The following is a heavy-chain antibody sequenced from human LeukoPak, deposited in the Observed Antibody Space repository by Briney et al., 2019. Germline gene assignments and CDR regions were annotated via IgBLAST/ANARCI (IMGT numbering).Heavy chain of an antibody. V-gene: IGHV3-21*01. Sequence: GGSLRLSCTASGFTFSRSSMNWVRQAPGKGLEWVSSISTSSSYIYYADSVKGRFTISRDNAKNSLYLQMNSLRAEDTAVYYCARGFGGGYEPQYYFDYWGQGTLVTVSS. D-gene: IGHD5-12*01. CDR1: GFTFSRSS. J-gene: IGHJ4*02. CDR3: ARGFGGGYEPQYYFDY. CDR2: ISTSSSYI.